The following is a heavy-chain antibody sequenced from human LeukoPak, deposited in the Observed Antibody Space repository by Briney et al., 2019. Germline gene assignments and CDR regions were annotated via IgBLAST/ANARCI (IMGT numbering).Heavy chain of an antibody. CDR2: IYYSGST. CDR1: GGSISSYY. CDR3: ARHVYYYGSGILNWFDP. J-gene: IGHJ5*02. V-gene: IGHV4-59*08. D-gene: IGHD3-10*01. Sequence: SETLSLTCTVSGGSISSYYWSWIRQPPGKGLEWIGYIYYSGSTNYNPSLKSRVTISVDTSKNQFSLKLSSVTAADTAVYYCARHVYYYGSGILNWFDPWGQGTLVTVSS.